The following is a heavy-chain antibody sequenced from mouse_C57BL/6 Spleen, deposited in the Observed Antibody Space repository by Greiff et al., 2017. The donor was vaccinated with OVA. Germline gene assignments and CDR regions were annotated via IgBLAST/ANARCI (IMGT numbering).Heavy chain of an antibody. J-gene: IGHJ2*01. CDR3: ARGEDYYGSSPFDY. Sequence: QVQLQQSGAELVRPGTSVKVSCKASGYAFTNYLIEWVKQRPGQGLEWIGVINPGSGGPNYNEKFTGKATLTADKSSSTAYMQLSSLTSEDSAVYFCARGEDYYGSSPFDYWGQGTTLTVSS. D-gene: IGHD1-1*01. CDR2: INPGSGGP. CDR1: GYAFTNYL. V-gene: IGHV1-54*01.